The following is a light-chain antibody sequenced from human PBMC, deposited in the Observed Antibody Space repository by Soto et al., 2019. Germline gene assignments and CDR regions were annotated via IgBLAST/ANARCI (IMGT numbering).Light chain of an antibody. J-gene: IGLJ2*01. V-gene: IGLV1-40*01. CDR1: SSNIGAGYD. CDR2: GNT. CDR3: QSYGTMLNVVV. Sequence: QSVLTQPPSVSGAPGQRVTISCTGTSSNIGAGYDVHWYQQLPGTAPKVLLYGNTNRPSGVPDRFSCSKSGTSASLAITGLQAEDEADYYRQSYGTMLNVVVFGGGTKDTVL.